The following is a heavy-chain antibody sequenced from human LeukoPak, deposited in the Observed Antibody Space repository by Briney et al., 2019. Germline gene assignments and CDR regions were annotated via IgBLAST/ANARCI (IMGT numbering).Heavy chain of an antibody. J-gene: IGHJ4*02. D-gene: IGHD2-21*01. V-gene: IGHV1-18*01. Sequence: GASVKVSCKASGYTFTNYGITWVRQAPGQGLEWMGWISGYNGHTDYAQKLQGRVTMTTDTSTNTAYMELRSLRSDDTAVYYCARKDVAVRHDYWGQGTLVTVSS. CDR3: ARKDVAVRHDY. CDR1: GYTFTNYG. CDR2: ISGYNGHT.